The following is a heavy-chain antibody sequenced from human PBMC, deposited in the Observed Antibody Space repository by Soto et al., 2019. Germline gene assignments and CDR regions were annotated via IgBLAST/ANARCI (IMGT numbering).Heavy chain of an antibody. CDR3: ATNPGGGGY. Sequence: EVQLVESGGGLIQPGGSLRLSCAVSGFTVSNNYMSWVRQAPGKGLEGVSVIYSGGYTAYGDSVKGRFTISRDNSKNTLFPQMNRRGAADPAVFYGATNPGGGGYWGQGTLVTVSS. D-gene: IGHD3-10*01. V-gene: IGHV3-53*01. CDR1: GFTVSNNY. J-gene: IGHJ4*02. CDR2: IYSGGYT.